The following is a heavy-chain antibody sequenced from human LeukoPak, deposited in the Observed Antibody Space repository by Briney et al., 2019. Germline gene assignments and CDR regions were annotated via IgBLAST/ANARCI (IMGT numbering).Heavy chain of an antibody. D-gene: IGHD1-26*01. CDR3: AKHGELLSWFDP. J-gene: IGHJ5*02. Sequence: SETLSLTCTVSGGSISSSSYYWGWIRQPPGKGLEWIGSIYYGGSSYYNPSLKSRVTISVDTSKNHFSLKLRSVTAADTAVYYCAKHGELLSWFDPWGQGTQVTVSS. V-gene: IGHV4-39*01. CDR1: GGSISSSSYY. CDR2: IYYGGSS.